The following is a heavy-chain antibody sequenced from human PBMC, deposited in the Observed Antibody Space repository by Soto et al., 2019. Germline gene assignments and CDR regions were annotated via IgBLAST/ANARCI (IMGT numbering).Heavy chain of an antibody. Sequence: GGSLRLSCAASGFTFSSFWMHWVRQAPGKGLVWVSRINTDGSSTSYADSVKGRFSISRDNAKNTLYLQMNSLRAEETAVYYCARGCSNGACFGSYWGQGTLVTVSS. J-gene: IGHJ4*02. CDR2: INTDGSST. D-gene: IGHD2-8*01. CDR1: GFTFSSFW. V-gene: IGHV3-74*01. CDR3: ARGCSNGACFGSY.